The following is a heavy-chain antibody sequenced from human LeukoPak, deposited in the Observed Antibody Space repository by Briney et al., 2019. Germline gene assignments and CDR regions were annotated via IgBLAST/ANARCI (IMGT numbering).Heavy chain of an antibody. V-gene: IGHV1-8*01. D-gene: IGHD3-22*01. CDR2: MNPNSGNT. J-gene: IGHJ4*02. CDR1: GDTFTSYD. CDR3: ARGRTAHTYYDSSGDCDY. Sequence: ASVKVSCKASGDTFTSYDINWVRQATGQGLEWMGWMNPNSGNTGYAQKFQGRVTMTRNTSISTAYMELSSLRSEDTAVYYCARGRTAHTYYDSSGDCDYWGQGTLVTVSS.